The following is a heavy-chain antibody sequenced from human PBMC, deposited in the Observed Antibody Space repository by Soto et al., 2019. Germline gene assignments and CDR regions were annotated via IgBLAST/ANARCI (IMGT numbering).Heavy chain of an antibody. V-gene: IGHV3-30*04. J-gene: IGHJ5*02. D-gene: IGHD2-21*02. CDR3: ARGPAYCGGDCYSNWFDP. CDR2: ISYDASKR. Sequence: QVQLVESGGGVIQPGKSLRLSCAASGFTFSNYAIHWVRQAPGTGLEWVAVISYDASKRFYADSVKGRFTISRDNSKNMLYLQMDCLGPEDTAVYYCARGPAYCGGDCYSNWFDPWGQGTLVTVSS. CDR1: GFTFSNYA.